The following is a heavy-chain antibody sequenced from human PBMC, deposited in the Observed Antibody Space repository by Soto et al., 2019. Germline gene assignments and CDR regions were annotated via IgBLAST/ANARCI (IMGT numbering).Heavy chain of an antibody. V-gene: IGHV1-2*02. CDR3: ASVRQQLVRHYYGMDV. CDR1: GCTFTGYY. J-gene: IGHJ6*02. CDR2: INPNSGGT. D-gene: IGHD6-13*01. Sequence: ASVKVSCKASGCTFTGYYMHWVRQAPGQGLEWMGWINPNSGGTNYAQKFQGRVTMTRDTSISTAYMELSRLRSDDTAVYYCASVRQQLVRHYYGMDVWGQGTTVTVSS.